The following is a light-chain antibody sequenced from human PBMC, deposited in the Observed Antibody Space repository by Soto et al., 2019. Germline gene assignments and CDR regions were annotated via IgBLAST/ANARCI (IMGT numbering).Light chain of an antibody. J-gene: IGKJ4*01. CDR1: QGSSSY. CDR2: VAS. Sequence: DIQLTQSPSFLSASVGDRVTITCRARQGSSSYLAWYQQKPGKAPKLLIYVASTLQSGVPSRFSGSGSVTEITHTISSLQPEDFATYYCQQLNSYPLTFGGGTKVELK. V-gene: IGKV1-9*01. CDR3: QQLNSYPLT.